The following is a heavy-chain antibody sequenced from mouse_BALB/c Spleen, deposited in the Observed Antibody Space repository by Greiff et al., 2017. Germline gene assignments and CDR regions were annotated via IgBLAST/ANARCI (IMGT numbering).Heavy chain of an antibody. V-gene: IGHV5-9-4*01. CDR2: ISSGGSYT. J-gene: IGHJ4*01. CDR3: AREGSSRAMDY. CDR1: GFTFSSYA. D-gene: IGHD3-1*01. Sequence: EVHLVESGGGLVKPGGSLKLSCAASGFTFSSYAMSWVRQSPEKRLEWVAEISSGGSYTYYPDTVTGRFTISRDNAKNTLYLEMSSLRSEDTAMYYCAREGSSRAMDYWGQGTSVTVSS.